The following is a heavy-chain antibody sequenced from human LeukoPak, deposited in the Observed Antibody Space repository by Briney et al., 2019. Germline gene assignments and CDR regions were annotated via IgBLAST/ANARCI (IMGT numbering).Heavy chain of an antibody. J-gene: IGHJ3*01. CDR1: GYSFTSYG. D-gene: IGHD2/OR15-2a*01. CDR3: ARRLIVDDGLDL. V-gene: IGHV1-18*01. Sequence: ASVKVSCKASGYSFTSYGINWVRQAPGQGLEWLGWISGYNGNTNYAQRFQDRVTMTTDTSTSTAYMELRSLTSDDTAVYYCARRLIVDDGLDLWGQGTMVTVSS. CDR2: ISGYNGNT.